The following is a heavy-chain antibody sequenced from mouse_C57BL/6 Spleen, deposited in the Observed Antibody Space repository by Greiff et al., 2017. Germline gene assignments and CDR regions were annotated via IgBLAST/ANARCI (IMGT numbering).Heavy chain of an antibody. CDR2: ISNGGGST. Sequence: EVQLVESGGGLVKPGGSLKISCAASGFTFSDYYMYWVRQTPEKRLEWIGYISNGGGSTYYPDTVKGRFTISRDKAKNTLYLQMSRLKSEDTAMYYGARRAYYSKYCYAMDYWGQGTSVTVSS. CDR1: GFTFSDYY. D-gene: IGHD2-5*01. V-gene: IGHV5-12*01. J-gene: IGHJ4*01. CDR3: ARRAYYSKYCYAMDY.